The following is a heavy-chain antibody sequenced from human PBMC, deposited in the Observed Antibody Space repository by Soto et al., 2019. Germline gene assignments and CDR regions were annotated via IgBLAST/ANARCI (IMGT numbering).Heavy chain of an antibody. CDR1: GGSISSGGYY. D-gene: IGHD3-3*01. CDR2: IYYSGST. CDR3: ARDGPPASTIFGVVSGPHYYYGMDV. V-gene: IGHV4-31*03. J-gene: IGHJ6*02. Sequence: QVQLQESGPGLVKPSQTLSLTCTVSGGSISSGGYYWSWIRQHPGKGLEWIGYIYYSGSTYYNPSLKRRVTISVDTSKNQFSLKLSSVTAADTAVYYCARDGPPASTIFGVVSGPHYYYGMDVWGQGTTVTVSS.